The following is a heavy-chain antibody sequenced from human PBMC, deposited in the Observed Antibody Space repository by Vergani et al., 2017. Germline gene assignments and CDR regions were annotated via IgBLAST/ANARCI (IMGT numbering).Heavy chain of an antibody. V-gene: IGHV1-8*01. CDR1: GYTFTSYD. Sequence: QVQLVPSGAEVKKPGASVTFSCTASGYTFTSYDINWVRQATGQGLEWMGWMNPNSGNTGYAQKFQGRVTMTRNTSISTAYMTLSSLRSEDTAVYYCAREGVPAAIRTRGYYYYYMDVWGKGTTVTVSS. D-gene: IGHD2-2*02. J-gene: IGHJ6*03. CDR3: AREGVPAAIRTRGYYYYYMDV. CDR2: MNPNSGNT.